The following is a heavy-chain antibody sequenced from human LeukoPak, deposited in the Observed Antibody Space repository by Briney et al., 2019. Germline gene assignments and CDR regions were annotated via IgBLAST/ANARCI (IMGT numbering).Heavy chain of an antibody. CDR2: ISFDATNK. Sequence: PGRSLRLSCAASGFTFSNYGMHWVRQAPGKGLEWVAVISFDATNKYYADSVKGRFTISRDNSKNTLYLQMNSLRAEDTAVYYCARGSVPYYDYGWFDPWGQGALVTVSS. D-gene: IGHD3-22*01. CDR3: ARGSVPYYDYGWFDP. CDR1: GFTFSNYG. J-gene: IGHJ5*02. V-gene: IGHV3-30*03.